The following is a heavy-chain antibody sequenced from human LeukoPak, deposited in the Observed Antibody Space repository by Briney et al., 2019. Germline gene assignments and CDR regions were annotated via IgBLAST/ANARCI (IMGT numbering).Heavy chain of an antibody. Sequence: GGSLRLSCAASGFTFSSYAMHWVRQAPGKGLEWVAVISYDGSNKYYADSVKGRFTISRDNSKNTLYLQMNSLRAEDTAVYYCAKDRTRWVVVPAAVFDYWGQGTLVTVSS. CDR1: GFTFSSYA. J-gene: IGHJ4*02. CDR3: AKDRTRWVVVPAAVFDY. CDR2: ISYDGSNK. V-gene: IGHV3-30*04. D-gene: IGHD2-2*01.